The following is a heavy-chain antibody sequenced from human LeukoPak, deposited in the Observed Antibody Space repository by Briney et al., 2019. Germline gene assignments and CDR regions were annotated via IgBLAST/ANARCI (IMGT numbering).Heavy chain of an antibody. CDR1: GGSISSYY. CDR3: ARAYLQRYYYYMDV. J-gene: IGHJ6*03. Sequence: PSETLSLTCTVSGGSISSYYWSWIRQPPGKGLEWIGYIYYSGSTNYNPSLKSRVTISVDTSKNQFSLKLSSVTAADTAVYYCARAYLQRYYYYMDVWGKGTTVTVSS. CDR2: IYYSGST. V-gene: IGHV4-59*01. D-gene: IGHD2-2*01.